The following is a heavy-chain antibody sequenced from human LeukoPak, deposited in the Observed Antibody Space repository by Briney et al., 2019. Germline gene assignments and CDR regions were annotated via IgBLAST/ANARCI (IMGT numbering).Heavy chain of an antibody. V-gene: IGHV4-59*08. D-gene: IGHD2-2*01. J-gene: IGHJ2*01. CDR2: IYYSGST. CDR1: GGSISSYY. Sequence: SETLSLTCTVSGGSISSYYWSWIRQPPGKGLEWIGYIYYSGSTNYNPSLKSRVTISVDTSENQFSLKLSSVTAADTAVYYCARKRAMTKGIDLWGRGTLVTVSS. CDR3: ARKRAMTKGIDL.